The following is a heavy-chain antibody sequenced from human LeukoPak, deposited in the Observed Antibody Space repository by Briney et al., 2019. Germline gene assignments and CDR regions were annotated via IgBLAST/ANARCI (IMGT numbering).Heavy chain of an antibody. V-gene: IGHV3-30*02. CDR1: GFTFSSYA. CDR3: AKEGTGLRFLEWFPSYYFDY. Sequence: GGSLRLSCAASGFTFSSYAMSWVRQAPGKGLEWVAFIRYDGSNKYYADSVKGRFTISRDNSKNTLYLQMNSLRAEDTAVYYCAKEGTGLRFLEWFPSYYFDYWGQGTLVTVSS. D-gene: IGHD3-3*01. J-gene: IGHJ4*02. CDR2: IRYDGSNK.